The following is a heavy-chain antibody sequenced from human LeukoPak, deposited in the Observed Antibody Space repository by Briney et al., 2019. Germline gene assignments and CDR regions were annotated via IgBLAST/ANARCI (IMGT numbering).Heavy chain of an antibody. Sequence: GGSLRLSCAASGFTVSSKYMSWVRQTPGKGLQWVALIYSSGDAYTPDSVKGRFTISRDDSENTLYLQMNSLRAEDTAVYYCARRYSRSWNNWFDPWGQGTLVTVSS. CDR1: GFTVSSKY. CDR2: IYSSGDA. V-gene: IGHV3-53*01. CDR3: ARRYSRSWNNWFDP. J-gene: IGHJ5*02. D-gene: IGHD6-13*01.